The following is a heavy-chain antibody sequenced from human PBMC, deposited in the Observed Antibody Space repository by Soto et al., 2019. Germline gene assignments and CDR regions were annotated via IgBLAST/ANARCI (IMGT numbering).Heavy chain of an antibody. D-gene: IGHD3-22*01. CDR1: GFTFSSYA. CDR2: ISGSGGST. J-gene: IGHJ4*02. CDR3: AKGRSIFYDSSGYILDY. Sequence: GGSLRLSCAASGFTFSSYAMSWVRQAPGKGLEWVSAISGSGGSTYYADSVKGRFTISRGNSKNTLYLQMNSLRAEDTAVYYCAKGRSIFYDSSGYILDYWGQGTLVTVSS. V-gene: IGHV3-23*01.